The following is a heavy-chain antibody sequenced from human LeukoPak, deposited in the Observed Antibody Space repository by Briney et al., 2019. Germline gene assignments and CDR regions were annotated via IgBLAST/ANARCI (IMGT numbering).Heavy chain of an antibody. J-gene: IGHJ6*03. CDR2: MNPNSGNT. D-gene: IGHD6-6*01. CDR3: ASSSSSIAAQGYYYYYTDV. V-gene: IGHV1-8*03. Sequence: ASVKVSCKASGYTFTSYDINWVRQATGQGLEWMGWMNPNSGNTGYAQKFQGRVTITRNTSTSTAYMELSSLRSEDTAVYYCASSSSSIAAQGYYYYYTDVWGKGTTVTVSS. CDR1: GYTFTSYD.